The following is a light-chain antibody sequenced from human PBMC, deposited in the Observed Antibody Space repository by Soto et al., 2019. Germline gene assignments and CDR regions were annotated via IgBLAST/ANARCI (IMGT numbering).Light chain of an antibody. Sequence: EIVLTQSPATLSLSPVEIATLSCRASQSVSSYLAWYQQKPGQAPRLLIYDASNRATGIPARFSGSGSGTDFTLTISSLETEDFAVYYCQQSSNWPTFGQGTKVDIK. CDR3: QQSSNWPT. J-gene: IGKJ1*01. V-gene: IGKV3-11*01. CDR2: DAS. CDR1: QSVSSY.